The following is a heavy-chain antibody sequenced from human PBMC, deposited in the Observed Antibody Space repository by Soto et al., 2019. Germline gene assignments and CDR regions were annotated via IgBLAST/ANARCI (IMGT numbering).Heavy chain of an antibody. Sequence: PGGSLRLSCAASGFTFSSYAMSWVRQAPGKGLEWVSAISGSGGSTYYADSVKGRFTISRDNSKNTLYLQMNSLRAEDTAVYYCAKDLKIVVVPAAWGFDYWGQGTLVTVSS. CDR1: GFTFSSYA. V-gene: IGHV3-23*01. D-gene: IGHD2-2*01. CDR3: AKDLKIVVVPAAWGFDY. J-gene: IGHJ4*02. CDR2: ISGSGGST.